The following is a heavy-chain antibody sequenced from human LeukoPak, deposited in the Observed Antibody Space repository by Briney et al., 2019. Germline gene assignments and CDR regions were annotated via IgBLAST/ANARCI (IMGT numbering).Heavy chain of an antibody. CDR1: GFTFSSYG. D-gene: IGHD3-22*01. Sequence: GGPLRLSRAASGFTFSSYGMHWVRQAPGKGLEWVAVIWYDGSNKYYADSVKGRFTISRDNSKNTLYLQMNSLRAEDTAVYYCARDYYDSSGYYFDYWGQGTLVTVSS. CDR2: IWYDGSNK. CDR3: ARDYYDSSGYYFDY. J-gene: IGHJ4*02. V-gene: IGHV3-33*01.